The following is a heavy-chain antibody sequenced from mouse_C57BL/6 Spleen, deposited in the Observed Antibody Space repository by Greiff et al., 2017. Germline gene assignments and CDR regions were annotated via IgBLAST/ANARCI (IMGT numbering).Heavy chain of an antibody. J-gene: IGHJ3*01. CDR2: IWSGGST. Sequence: QVQLKQSGPGLVQPSQSLSITCTVSGFSLTSYGVHWVRQSPGKGLEWLGVIWSGGSTDYTADFIARLSIRKDKSKSQVFFKMNRLQADDTAIYYCARGGYSAWFAYWGQGTLVTVSA. CDR1: GFSLTSYG. CDR3: ARGGYSAWFAY. V-gene: IGHV2-2*01. D-gene: IGHD2-3*01.